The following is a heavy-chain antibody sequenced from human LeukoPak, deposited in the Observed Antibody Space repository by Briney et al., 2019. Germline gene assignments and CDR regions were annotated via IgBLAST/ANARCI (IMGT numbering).Heavy chain of an antibody. V-gene: IGHV3-66*01. CDR1: GFTFSSYW. J-gene: IGHJ4*02. Sequence: GGSLRLSCAASGFTFSSYWMHWVRQAPGKGLEWVSVIYSGGSTYYADSVKGRFTISRDNSKNTLYLQMNSLRAEDTAVYYCAREENYYYDSSGYARYFDYWGQGTLVTVSS. D-gene: IGHD3-22*01. CDR2: IYSGGST. CDR3: AREENYYYDSSGYARYFDY.